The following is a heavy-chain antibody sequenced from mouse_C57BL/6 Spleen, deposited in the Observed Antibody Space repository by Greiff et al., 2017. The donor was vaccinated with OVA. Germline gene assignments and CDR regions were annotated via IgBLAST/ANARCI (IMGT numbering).Heavy chain of an antibody. Sequence: VQLVESGAELVKPGASVKLSCKASGYTFTSYWMQWVKQRPGQGLEWIGEIDPSVGYPNYNQKFKGKATLTVDTSASTAYMQRSRLTSEDSAVYYCARGGNYFYYYAMDYWGQGTSVTVSS. J-gene: IGHJ4*01. V-gene: IGHV1-50*01. CDR3: ARGGNYFYYYAMDY. CDR1: GYTFTSYW. D-gene: IGHD2-1*01. CDR2: IDPSVGYP.